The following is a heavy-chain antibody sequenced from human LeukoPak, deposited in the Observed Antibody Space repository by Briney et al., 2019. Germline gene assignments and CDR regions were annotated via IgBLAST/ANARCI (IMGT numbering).Heavy chain of an antibody. J-gene: IGHJ4*02. V-gene: IGHV3-20*04. Sequence: GGSLRLSCAASGFTFDDYGMSWVRQAPGKGLEWVSGINWNGGSTGYADSVKGRFTISRDNAKNSLYLQMNSLRAEDTALYYCARDSFLEWLQKGDYWGQGTLVTVSS. CDR1: GFTFDDYG. CDR2: INWNGGST. CDR3: ARDSFLEWLQKGDY. D-gene: IGHD3-3*01.